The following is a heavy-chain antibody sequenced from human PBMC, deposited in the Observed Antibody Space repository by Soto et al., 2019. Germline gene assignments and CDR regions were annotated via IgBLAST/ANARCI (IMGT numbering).Heavy chain of an antibody. CDR2: IYYSGST. Sequence: PSETLSLTCTVSGGSISSSTYYWGWIRQPPGKGLEWIGSIYYSGSTYHNLSLKSRVTMSIDTSKNQFSLKLSSVTAAETAVYNCARRSNLGVYFDYWGQGTLVTVSS. CDR1: GGSISSSTYY. V-gene: IGHV4-39*01. J-gene: IGHJ4*02. CDR3: ARRSNLGVYFDY. D-gene: IGHD4-4*01.